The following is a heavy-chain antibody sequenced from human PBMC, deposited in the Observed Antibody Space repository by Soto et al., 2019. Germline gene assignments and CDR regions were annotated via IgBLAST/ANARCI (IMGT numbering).Heavy chain of an antibody. D-gene: IGHD2-15*01. V-gene: IGHV1-69*13. J-gene: IGHJ6*02. CDR2: IIPIFGTA. CDR3: ARFIAAIVPWGPAIYYYGMGV. CDR1: GGTFSSYA. Sequence: SVKVSCKASGGTFSSYAISWVRQAPGQGREWMGGIIPIFGTANYAQKFQGRVTITADESTSTTAMELSSLRSEDKAVYYCARFIAAIVPWGPAIYYYGMGVWGQETTFTVS.